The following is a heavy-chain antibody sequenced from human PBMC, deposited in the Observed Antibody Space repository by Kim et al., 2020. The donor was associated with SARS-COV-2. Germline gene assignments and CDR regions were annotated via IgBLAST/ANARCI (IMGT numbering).Heavy chain of an antibody. D-gene: IGHD6-13*01. V-gene: IGHV3-23*01. CDR1: GFTFSSYA. J-gene: IGHJ4*02. CDR2: ISGSGGST. CDR3: AKGVRYSSSWGVGLDY. Sequence: GGSLRLSCAASGFTFSSYAMSWVRQAPGKGLEWVSAISGSGGSTYYADSVKGRFTISRDNSKNTLYLQMNSLRAEDTAVYYCAKGVRYSSSWGVGLDYWGQGTLVTVSS.